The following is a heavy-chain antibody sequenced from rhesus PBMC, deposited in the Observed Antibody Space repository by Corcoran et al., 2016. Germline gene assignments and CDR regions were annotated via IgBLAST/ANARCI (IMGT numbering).Heavy chain of an antibody. CDR2: IGGSSGST. CDR1: GYSISSGYG. D-gene: IGHD4-4*01. CDR3: ARWLVAPAMGDY. J-gene: IGHJ4*01. Sequence: QVQLQESGPGLVKPSETLSLTCAVSGYSISSGYGWSWIRQPPGKRLEWIGYIGGSSGSTNYNPYLKGRGTISKDTSKNQFSLKLSSVTAADTAVYYCARWLVAPAMGDYWGQGVLVTVSS. V-gene: IGHV4-127*01.